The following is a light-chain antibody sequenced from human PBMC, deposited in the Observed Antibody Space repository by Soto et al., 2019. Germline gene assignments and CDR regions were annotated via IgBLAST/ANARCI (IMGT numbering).Light chain of an antibody. CDR3: QQSYSTPWT. V-gene: IGKV1-39*01. CDR2: GAS. J-gene: IGKJ1*01. Sequence: DIQMTQSPSSLSASVGDRVTITCRASQSISTYLNWYQHKPGKAPKFLIYGASSLQSGVPSRFSGSGSGTDSTLTISSLQPEEFATYYCQQSYSTPWTFGQGTKVEIK. CDR1: QSISTY.